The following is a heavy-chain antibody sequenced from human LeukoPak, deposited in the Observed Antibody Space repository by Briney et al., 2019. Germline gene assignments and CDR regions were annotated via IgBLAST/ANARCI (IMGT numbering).Heavy chain of an antibody. CDR2: FNPLDGKT. D-gene: IGHD1-26*01. CDR1: GYTLTELA. CDR3: ATGSVRRVSYLKEDY. Sequence: GASVKVSCKASGYTLTELAINWVRQAPGQGLEWMGGFNPLDGKTVYAQKFQGRVTMTEDTSTDTAYMELSSLRSEDTAVYYCATGSVRRVSYLKEDYGGQGTLVTVFS. J-gene: IGHJ4*02. V-gene: IGHV1-24*01.